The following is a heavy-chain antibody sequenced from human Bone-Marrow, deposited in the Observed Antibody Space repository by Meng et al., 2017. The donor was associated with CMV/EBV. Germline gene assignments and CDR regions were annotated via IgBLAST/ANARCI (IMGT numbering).Heavy chain of an antibody. Sequence: LRLSCTVSGGSIRSGDYYWSWIRQPPGKGLEWIGSIYYSGSTYHNPSLKSRVTISVDTSKNQFSLNLKSVTAADTAVYYCAAGSAPRPGYWGQGTLVTVSS. D-gene: IGHD3-10*01. CDR2: IYYSGST. CDR3: AAGSAPRPGY. CDR1: GGSIRSGDYY. J-gene: IGHJ4*02. V-gene: IGHV4-30-4*08.